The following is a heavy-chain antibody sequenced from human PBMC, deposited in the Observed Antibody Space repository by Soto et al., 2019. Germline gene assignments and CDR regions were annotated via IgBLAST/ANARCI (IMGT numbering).Heavy chain of an antibody. CDR3: ASAGSGYGFDY. CDR1: GGSISSGGYS. Sequence: PSETLSLTCAVSGGSISSGGYSWSWIRQPPGKGLEWIGYIYHSGSTYYNPSLKSRVTISVDRSKNQFSLKLSSVTAADTAVYYCASAGSGYGFDYWGQGTLVTVPQ. CDR2: IYHSGST. J-gene: IGHJ4*02. D-gene: IGHD3-22*01. V-gene: IGHV4-30-2*01.